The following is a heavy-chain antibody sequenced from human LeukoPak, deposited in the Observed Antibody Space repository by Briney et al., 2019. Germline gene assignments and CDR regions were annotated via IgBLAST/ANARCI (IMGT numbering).Heavy chain of an antibody. V-gene: IGHV3-15*01. CDR3: TVRIEVAADGFDY. D-gene: IGHD6-19*01. CDR1: GFTFSIYA. J-gene: IGHJ4*02. Sequence: GGCLTLACAAAGFTFSIYAIHSVRQAPGKWRGWVVRIKIKTDGGTTDYAAAVKGRFTISRDNSKNTQYLHMNRLKTEYTAVYYCTVRIEVAADGFDYWGEGKLATVSS. CDR2: IKIKTDGGTT.